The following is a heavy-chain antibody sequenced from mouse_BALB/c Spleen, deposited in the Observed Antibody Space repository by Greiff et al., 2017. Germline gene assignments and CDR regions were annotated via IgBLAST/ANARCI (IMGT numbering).Heavy chain of an antibody. Sequence: EVKLLESGPSLVKPSQTLSLTCSVTGDSITSGYWNWIRKFPGNKLEYMGYISYSGSTYYNPSLKSRISITRDTSKNQYYLQLNSVTTEDTATYYCARYYGNYSYYYAMDYWGQGTSVTVSS. CDR2: ISYSGST. CDR1: GDSITSGY. CDR3: ARYYGNYSYYYAMDY. V-gene: IGHV3-8*02. D-gene: IGHD2-1*01. J-gene: IGHJ4*01.